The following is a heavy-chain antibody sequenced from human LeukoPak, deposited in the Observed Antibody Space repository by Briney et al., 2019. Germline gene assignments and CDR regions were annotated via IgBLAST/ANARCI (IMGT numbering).Heavy chain of an antibody. V-gene: IGHV3-74*01. CDR3: ARDLSFSPDY. CDR1: GFTFRSSW. Sequence: GGSLRLSCAASGFTFRSSWMHWVRQVPGKGLVWVSHISPDGDFKDYADSVKGRFIISRDNAKNTLFLQMNRLRAEDTAPYFCARDLSFSPDYWGQGTLVTVSS. J-gene: IGHJ4*02. CDR2: ISPDGDFK.